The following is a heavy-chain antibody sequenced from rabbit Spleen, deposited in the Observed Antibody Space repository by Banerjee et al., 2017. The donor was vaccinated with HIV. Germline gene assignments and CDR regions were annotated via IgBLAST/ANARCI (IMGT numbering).Heavy chain of an antibody. CDR1: GFSFNGFSFNGGYD. CDR2: AYAGSSGGT. D-gene: IGHD6-1*01. Sequence: QEQLVESGGGLVKPGASLTLTCKASGFSFNGFSFNGGYDMCWVRQAPGKGLEWVACAYAGSSGGTYYANWAKGRFTISKTSSTTVTLQMTSLTAADTATYFCARNGGMLNYELWGQGTLVTVS. V-gene: IGHV1S45*01. CDR3: ARNGGMLNYEL. J-gene: IGHJ4*01.